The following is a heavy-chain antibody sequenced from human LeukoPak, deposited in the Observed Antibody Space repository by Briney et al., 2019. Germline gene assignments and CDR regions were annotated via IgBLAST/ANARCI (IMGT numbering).Heavy chain of an antibody. D-gene: IGHD4-17*01. CDR2: IYYSGST. J-gene: IGHJ4*01. V-gene: IGHV4-31*03. CDR1: GGSISSGGYY. CDR3: AREIYGDYFDY. Sequence: SETLSLTCTVSGGSISSGGYYWSWIRQHPGKGLEWIGYIYYSGSTYYNPSLKSRVTISVDTSKNQFSLRLSSVTAADTAVYYCAREIYGDYFDYWGQEPWSPSPQ.